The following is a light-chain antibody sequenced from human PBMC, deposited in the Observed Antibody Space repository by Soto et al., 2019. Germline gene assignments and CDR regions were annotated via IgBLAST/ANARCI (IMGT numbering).Light chain of an antibody. J-gene: IGKJ3*01. CDR2: DAS. Sequence: EVVLTQSPDTLSLSPGERATLSCRASQSVSSFLAWYQQKPGQAPRLLIYDASNRATGIPARFSGSGSVTDFTLTISSLVPEDFAVYYCQHRSSWPGAFGPGTKVDIK. CDR3: QHRSSWPGA. V-gene: IGKV3-11*01. CDR1: QSVSSF.